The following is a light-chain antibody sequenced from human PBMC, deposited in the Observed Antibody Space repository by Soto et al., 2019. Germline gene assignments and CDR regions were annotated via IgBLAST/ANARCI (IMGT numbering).Light chain of an antibody. CDR3: QQYGSSPPLT. CDR2: GAS. CDR1: QSVRSSY. Sequence: EIVLTQSPGTLSSSPGERATLSCRASQSVRSSYLAWYQHKPGQAPRLLIYGASSRATGIPDRFSGSGSGTDFTRPISRLEPEDFAVYYCQQYGSSPPLTFGGGTKVEIK. J-gene: IGKJ4*01. V-gene: IGKV3-20*01.